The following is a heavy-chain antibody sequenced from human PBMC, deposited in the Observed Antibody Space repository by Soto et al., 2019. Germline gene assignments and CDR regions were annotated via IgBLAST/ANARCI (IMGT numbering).Heavy chain of an antibody. D-gene: IGHD6-6*01. CDR3: GHRNHAVVPHN. Sequence: QITLKESGPTLVKRTQTLTLACTYSGFSLRTPGMAVGCFRQPPGKALEWLALLYWNDDKRYSPSLRSRLTIVKDTSTDQVVLTLTDIDPKDTATYYCGHRNHAVVPHNWGPGTLVTVSS. J-gene: IGHJ4*02. V-gene: IGHV2-5*01. CDR1: GFSLRTPGMA. CDR2: LYWNDDK.